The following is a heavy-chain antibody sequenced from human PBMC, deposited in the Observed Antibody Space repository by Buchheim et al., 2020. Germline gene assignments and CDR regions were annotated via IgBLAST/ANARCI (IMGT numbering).Heavy chain of an antibody. CDR1: GFTFSSYS. J-gene: IGHJ3*02. Sequence: EVQLVESGGGLVQPGGSLRLSCAASGFTFSSYSMNWVRQAPGKGLEWVSYISSSSSTIYYADSVKGRVTISRDNAKKSQYIQMNSLRAEDTAVYYCAREGELLVAFDIWGQGT. CDR2: ISSSSSTI. CDR3: AREGELLVAFDI. V-gene: IGHV3-48*01. D-gene: IGHD1-26*01.